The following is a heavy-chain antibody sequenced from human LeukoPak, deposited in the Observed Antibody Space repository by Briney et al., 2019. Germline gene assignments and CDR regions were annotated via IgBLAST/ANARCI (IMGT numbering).Heavy chain of an antibody. Sequence: GGSLRLSCAASGFTFSSYAMSWVRQAPGKGLEWVSAISDSGGSAYYADSVKGRFTISRDNSKNTLYLQMNSLRAEDTALYYCAKGTGYSYAYSFDYWGQGTLVTVSS. J-gene: IGHJ4*02. D-gene: IGHD5-18*01. V-gene: IGHV3-23*01. CDR3: AKGTGYSYAYSFDY. CDR2: ISDSGGSA. CDR1: GFTFSSYA.